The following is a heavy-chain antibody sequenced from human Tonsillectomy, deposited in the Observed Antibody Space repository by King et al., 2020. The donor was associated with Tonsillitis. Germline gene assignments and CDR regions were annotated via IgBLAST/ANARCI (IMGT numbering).Heavy chain of an antibody. D-gene: IGHD6-13*01. CDR1: GLNFDDYG. J-gene: IGHJ6*03. CDR2: ISWNGGNT. V-gene: IGHV3-20*01. Sequence: DVQLVESGGGVVRPGGSLRVSCAASGLNFDDYGMSWVRQAPGKGLEWVSGISWNGGNTGYADSVKGRFTISRDNAKNSLHLQMNSLRAEDTALYHCARAGIAAFYDYYYMDVWGKGTTVTVSS. CDR3: ARAGIAAFYDYYYMDV.